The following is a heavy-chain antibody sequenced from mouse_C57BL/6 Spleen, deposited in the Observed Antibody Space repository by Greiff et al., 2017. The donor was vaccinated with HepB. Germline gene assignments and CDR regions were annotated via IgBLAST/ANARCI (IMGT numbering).Heavy chain of an antibody. Sequence: VQLKQSGPVLVKPGASVKMSCKASGYTFTDYYMNWVKQSHGKSLEWIGVINPYNGGTSYNQKFKGKATLTVDKSSSTAYMELNSLTSEDSAVYYCAASSSYQWFAYWGQGTLVTVSA. V-gene: IGHV1-19*01. D-gene: IGHD2-12*01. CDR2: INPYNGGT. CDR3: AASSSYQWFAY. CDR1: GYTFTDYY. J-gene: IGHJ3*01.